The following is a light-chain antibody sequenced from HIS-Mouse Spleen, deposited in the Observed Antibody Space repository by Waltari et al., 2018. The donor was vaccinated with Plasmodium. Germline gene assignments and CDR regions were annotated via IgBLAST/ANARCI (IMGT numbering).Light chain of an antibody. CDR3: YSTDSSGNHRV. CDR2: EDS. Sequence: YELTQPPSVSVSPGQTARITCSGAALPKKHAYWSQQKSGQAPVLVLYEDSKRPSGIPERFSGSSSGTMATLTISGAQVEDEADYYCYSTDSSGNHRVFGGGTKLTVL. V-gene: IGLV3-10*01. J-gene: IGLJ3*02. CDR1: ALPKKH.